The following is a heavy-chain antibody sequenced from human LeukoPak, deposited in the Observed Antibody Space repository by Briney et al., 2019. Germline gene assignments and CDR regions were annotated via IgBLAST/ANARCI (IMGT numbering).Heavy chain of an antibody. J-gene: IGHJ4*02. V-gene: IGHV4-59*01. D-gene: IGHD1-26*01. Sequence: SETLSLTCTVSGDSISFNYWNWIRQPPGKGLEWIGHIDYSGSTSYNPSLKSRLTISIDTSKDQFSLYLSSVTAADTGVYYCAKRIGSYWYWGQGTPVTVSS. CDR2: IDYSGST. CDR1: GDSISFNY. CDR3: AKRIGSYWY.